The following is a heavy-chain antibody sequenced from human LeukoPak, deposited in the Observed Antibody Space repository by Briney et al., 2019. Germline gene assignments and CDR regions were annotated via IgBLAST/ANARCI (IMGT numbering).Heavy chain of an antibody. CDR2: ISSSGSTI. Sequence: GGSLRLSCAASGFTFSIYAMSWVRQAPGKGLEWVSYISSSGSTIYYADSVKGRFTISRGNAKNSLYLQMNSLRAEDTAVYYCARDLGQYYDTSDNWFDPWGQGTLVTVSS. CDR3: ARDLGQYYDTSDNWFDP. CDR1: GFTFSIYA. V-gene: IGHV3-48*04. D-gene: IGHD3-22*01. J-gene: IGHJ5*02.